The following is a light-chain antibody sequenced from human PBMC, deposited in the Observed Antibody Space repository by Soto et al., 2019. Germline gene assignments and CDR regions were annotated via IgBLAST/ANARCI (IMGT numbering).Light chain of an antibody. V-gene: IGKV3-20*01. Sequence: EMGLTQSPGTLSFSPGERATLSCMASQSVSSSYLAWYQQKPGQAPRLLIYGASIRATAIPARFSGSGSGTAITLTISRLEPEEFAVYYCQQYGRCPRGTFSQGTMVEIK. CDR3: QQYGRCPRGT. J-gene: IGKJ1*01. CDR2: GAS. CDR1: QSVSSSY.